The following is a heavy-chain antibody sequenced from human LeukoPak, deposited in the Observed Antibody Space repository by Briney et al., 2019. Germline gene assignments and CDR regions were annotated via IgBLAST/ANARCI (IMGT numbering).Heavy chain of an antibody. V-gene: IGHV3-7*01. D-gene: IGHD2-2*03. CDR3: ARDGGDCSSTSCYPNWFDP. J-gene: IGHJ5*02. CDR2: IKQDASER. CDR1: GFTFSSYW. Sequence: PGGSLRLSCAASGFTFSSYWMSWVRQAPGKGLEWVATIKQDASERYYVDSVKGRFTISRDNAKNSLYLQMNSLRAEDTAVYYCARDGGDCSSTSCYPNWFDPWGQGTLVTVSS.